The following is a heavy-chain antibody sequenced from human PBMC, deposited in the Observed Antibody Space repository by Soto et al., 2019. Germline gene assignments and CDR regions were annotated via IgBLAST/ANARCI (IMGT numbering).Heavy chain of an antibody. Sequence: QVQLVESGGCLVKPGGSLRLSCAASGFTFSDYYMSWIRQAPGKGLEWVSYISSSSSYTNYADSVKGRFTISRDNAKNSLYLQIDSLRDEDTAVYYCARDTVTDQDFHYYYGMDVWGRGTTVTVSS. CDR2: ISSSSSYT. CDR3: ARDTVTDQDFHYYYGMDV. CDR1: GFTFSDYY. J-gene: IGHJ6*02. D-gene: IGHD4-17*01. V-gene: IGHV3-11*06.